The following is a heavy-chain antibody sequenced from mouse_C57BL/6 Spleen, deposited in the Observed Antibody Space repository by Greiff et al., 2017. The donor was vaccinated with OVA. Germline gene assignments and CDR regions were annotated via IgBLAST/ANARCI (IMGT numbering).Heavy chain of an antibody. CDR2: IDPETGGT. J-gene: IGHJ4*01. V-gene: IGHV1-15*01. Sequence: VHLVESGAELVRPGASVTLSCKASGYTFTDYEMHWVKQTPVHGLEWIGAIDPETGGTAYNQKFKGKAILTADKSSSTAYMELRSLTSEDSAVYYCTRLTHYAMDYWGQGTSVTVSS. CDR1: GYTFTDYE. D-gene: IGHD4-1*01. CDR3: TRLTHYAMDY.